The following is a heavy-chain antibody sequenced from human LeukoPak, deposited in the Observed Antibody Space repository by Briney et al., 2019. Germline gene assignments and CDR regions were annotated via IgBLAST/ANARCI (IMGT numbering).Heavy chain of an antibody. D-gene: IGHD3-22*01. CDR2: ISYDGSNK. CDR3: ARGDERAYYYDSSGPSGY. Sequence: PGGSLRLSCAASGFTFSSYAMHWVRQAPGKGLEWVAVISYDGSNKYYADSVKGRFTISRDNSKNTLYLQMNSLRAEDTAVYYCARGDERAYYYDSSGPSGYWGQGTLVTVSS. V-gene: IGHV3-30-3*01. CDR1: GFTFSSYA. J-gene: IGHJ4*02.